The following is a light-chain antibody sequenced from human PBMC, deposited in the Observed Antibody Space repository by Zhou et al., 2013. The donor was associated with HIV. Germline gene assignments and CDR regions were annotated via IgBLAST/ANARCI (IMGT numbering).Light chain of an antibody. CDR1: QTVGTN. V-gene: IGKV3-11*01. Sequence: EIVMTQSPATLSVSPGERVTLSCRASQTVGTNLAWYQRKPGQAPRLLTNGASSRATGVPATFSGSGSGTDFTLTISSLEPEDFAVYSCQQRSNWPPTFGQGTKVEI. CDR3: QQRSNWPPT. J-gene: IGKJ1*01. CDR2: GAS.